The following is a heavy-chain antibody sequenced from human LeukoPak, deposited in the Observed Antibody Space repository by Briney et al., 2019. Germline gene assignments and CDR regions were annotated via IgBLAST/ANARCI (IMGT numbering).Heavy chain of an antibody. CDR3: ARDRFLYDSSGSLYFAY. CDR2: IIPIFGTA. J-gene: IGHJ4*02. CDR1: GGTFSSYA. Sequence: SVKVSCKASGGTFSSYAISWVRQAPGQGLEWMGGIIPIFGTANYAQKFQGRVTITADESTSTAYMELSSLRSEDTAVYYCARDRFLYDSSGSLYFAYWAKGTLFTVSS. V-gene: IGHV1-69*13. D-gene: IGHD3-22*01.